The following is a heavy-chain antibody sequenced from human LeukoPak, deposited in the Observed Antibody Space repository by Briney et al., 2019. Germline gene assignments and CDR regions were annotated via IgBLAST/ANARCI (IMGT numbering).Heavy chain of an antibody. V-gene: IGHV1-2*02. CDR2: INPNSGGT. CDR1: GYTFTGYY. Sequence: ASVKVSCKASGYTFTGYYMVWVRQAPGQGLEWMGWINPNSGGTNYAQKFQGRVTMTRDTSISTAYMELSRLRSDDTAVYYCARAGMVGATWFDPWGQGTLVTVSS. CDR3: ARAGMVGATWFDP. D-gene: IGHD1-26*01. J-gene: IGHJ5*02.